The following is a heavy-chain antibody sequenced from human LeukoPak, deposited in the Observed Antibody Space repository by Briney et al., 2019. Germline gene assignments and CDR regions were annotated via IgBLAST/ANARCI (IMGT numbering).Heavy chain of an antibody. V-gene: IGHV4-39*07. D-gene: IGHD2-2*01. CDR2: IYYSGST. CDR1: GGSISSSSYY. Sequence: SEALSLTCTVSGGSISSSSYYWGWIRQPPGKGLEWIGSIYYSGSTYYNPSLKSRVTISVDTSKNQFSLKLSSVTAADTAVYYCARDRNDIVVVPAAATLDYWGQGTLVTVSS. CDR3: ARDRNDIVVVPAAATLDY. J-gene: IGHJ4*02.